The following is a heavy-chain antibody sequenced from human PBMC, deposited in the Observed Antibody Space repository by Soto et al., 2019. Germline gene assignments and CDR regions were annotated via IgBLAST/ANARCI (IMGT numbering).Heavy chain of an antibody. D-gene: IGHD3-10*01. CDR2: IYSNDNT. J-gene: IGHJ4*02. CDR3: ARPGNYGSGSYLYYLDY. CDR1: GGSVSSNSYS. Sequence: SETLSLTCTVSGGSVSSNSYSWGWVRQSPGKGLEWIGTIYSNDNTHYNPSLLSRVTISVDTSKNQFSLKLSSVTAADTAVYYCARPGNYGSGSYLYYLDYWGQGTLVTVSS. V-gene: IGHV4-39*01.